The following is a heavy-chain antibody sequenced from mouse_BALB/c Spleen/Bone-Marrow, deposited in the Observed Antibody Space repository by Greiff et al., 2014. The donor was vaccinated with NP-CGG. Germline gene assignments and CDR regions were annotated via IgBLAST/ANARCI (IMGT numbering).Heavy chain of an antibody. CDR3: GRVYGNYDAMDY. CDR1: GYTFTTYT. CDR2: INPSSGYT. Sequence: QVQLQQSGAELARPGASVKMSCRASGYTFTTYTMHWVKQRPGQGLEWIGYINPSSGYTYYNQKFKDKATLTADKSSSAAYLQLSSLTSDDSAVYYYGRVYGNYDAMDYWGQGTSVTVSS. D-gene: IGHD2-1*01. V-gene: IGHV1-4*01. J-gene: IGHJ4*01.